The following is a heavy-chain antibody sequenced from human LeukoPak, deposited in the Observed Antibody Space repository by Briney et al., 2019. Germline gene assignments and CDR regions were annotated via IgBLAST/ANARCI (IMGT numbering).Heavy chain of an antibody. CDR1: GFTFSSYE. D-gene: IGHD4-23*01. CDR2: ISSSGSTI. Sequence: GGSLRLSCAASGFTFSSYEMNWVRQAPGKGLEWVSYISSSGSTIYYADSVKGRFTISRDNAKNSLYLQMNSLRADDTAVYYCARGRNGGFDYWGQGTLVTVSS. V-gene: IGHV3-48*03. J-gene: IGHJ4*02. CDR3: ARGRNGGFDY.